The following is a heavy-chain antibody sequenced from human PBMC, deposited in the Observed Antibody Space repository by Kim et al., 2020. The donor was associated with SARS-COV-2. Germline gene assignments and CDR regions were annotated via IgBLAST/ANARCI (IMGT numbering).Heavy chain of an antibody. CDR2: IYYSGST. CDR3: ARLYYYDSSGSSAFDI. V-gene: IGHV4-59*01. Sequence: SETLSLTCTVSGGSISSYYWSWIRQPPGKGLEWIGYIYYSGSTNYNPSLKSRVTISVDTSKNQFSLKLSSVTAADTAVYYCARLYYYDSSGSSAFDIWGQGTMVTVSS. D-gene: IGHD3-22*01. J-gene: IGHJ3*02. CDR1: GGSISSYY.